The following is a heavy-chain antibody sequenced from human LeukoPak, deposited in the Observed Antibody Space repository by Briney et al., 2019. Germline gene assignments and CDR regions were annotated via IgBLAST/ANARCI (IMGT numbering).Heavy chain of an antibody. Sequence: SETLSLTCTVSGGSVSSGSYYWSWIRQPPGKGLEWIGYIYYSGSTNYNASLKSRVTISVDTSKNQFSLKLSSVTAADTAVYYCARDDGTAILDYWGQGTLVTVSS. V-gene: IGHV4-61*01. J-gene: IGHJ4*02. D-gene: IGHD5-18*01. CDR3: ARDDGTAILDY. CDR2: IYYSGST. CDR1: GGSVSSGSYY.